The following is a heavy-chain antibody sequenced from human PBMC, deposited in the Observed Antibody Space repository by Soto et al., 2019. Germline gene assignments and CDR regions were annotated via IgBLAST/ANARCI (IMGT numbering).Heavy chain of an antibody. CDR3: ARDQRDITIFGAEVGFDY. CDR1: GFTFSSYS. D-gene: IGHD3-3*01. Sequence: GGSLRLSCAASGFTFSSYSMNWVRQAPGKGLEWVSSISSSSSYIYYADSVKGRFTISRDNAKNSLYLQMNSLRAEDTAVYYCARDQRDITIFGAEVGFDYWGQGTLVTVSS. CDR2: ISSSSSYI. V-gene: IGHV3-21*01. J-gene: IGHJ4*02.